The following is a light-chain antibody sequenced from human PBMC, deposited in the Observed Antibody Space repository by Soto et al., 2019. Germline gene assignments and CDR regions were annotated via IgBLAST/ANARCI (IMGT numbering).Light chain of an antibody. CDR2: GAA. Sequence: EIVLTQSTGTLSLSPGERATLSCRASQSVDSRYLAWYQQKPGQAPRVLIYGAASRAAGIPDRFSGSGSGTDFTLTISRLEPEEFAVYYCQQYGSSLLTFGGGTKVEIK. CDR1: QSVDSRY. V-gene: IGKV3-20*01. J-gene: IGKJ4*01. CDR3: QQYGSSLLT.